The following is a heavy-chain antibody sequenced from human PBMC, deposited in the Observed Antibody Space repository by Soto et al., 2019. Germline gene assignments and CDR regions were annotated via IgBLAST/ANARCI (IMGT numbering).Heavy chain of an antibody. V-gene: IGHV1-69*01. J-gene: IGHJ4*02. CDR3: GRERGLYNSGRSQMDS. CDR1: GDSFTKYT. CDR2: IIPPFGTT. D-gene: IGHD1-1*01. Sequence: QVQVVQSGAEVKKPGSSVRVSCKASGDSFTKYTVNWVRQAPRQGLEWMGGIIPPFGTTNYAQTLQDRVTITEDASMNTVYKELSSLRYDDTDFYYWGRERGLYNSGRSQMDSWGPGTLVTVSS.